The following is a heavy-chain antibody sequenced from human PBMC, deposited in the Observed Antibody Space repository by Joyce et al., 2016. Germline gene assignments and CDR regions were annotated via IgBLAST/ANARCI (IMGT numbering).Heavy chain of an antibody. V-gene: IGHV3-30*18. CDR3: AKGANYYERSGSWPEIDY. Sequence: QVQLVESGGGVVQPGRSLRLSCAASGFTFRTHGMHWVRQAPGKGLEWVAVISYDGSSELYADSVKGRFTISRDNSRNTLYLHMKSLRPEDTAVFYCAKGANYYERSGSWPEIDYWGQGTLVTVSS. D-gene: IGHD3-22*01. CDR2: ISYDGSSE. CDR1: GFTFRTHG. J-gene: IGHJ4*02.